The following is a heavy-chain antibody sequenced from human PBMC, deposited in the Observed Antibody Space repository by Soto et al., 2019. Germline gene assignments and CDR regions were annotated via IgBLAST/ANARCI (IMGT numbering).Heavy chain of an antibody. CDR3: ASAGTVTTDNWLDP. V-gene: IGHV1-3*01. J-gene: IGHJ5*02. CDR1: GYTFTSYA. D-gene: IGHD4-17*01. CDR2: INAGNANT. Sequence: ASVKVSCKASGYTFTSYAMHWVRQAPGQRLEWMGWINAGNANTKYSQKFQGRVTITRDTSASTAYMELSSLRSEDTAVYYCASAGTVTTDNWLDPWGQGTMVTVYS.